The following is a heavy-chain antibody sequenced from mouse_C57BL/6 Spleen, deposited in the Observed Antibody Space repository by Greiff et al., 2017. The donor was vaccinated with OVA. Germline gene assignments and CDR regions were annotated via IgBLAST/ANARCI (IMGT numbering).Heavy chain of an antibody. Sequence: QVQLKESGTELVKPGASVKLSCKASGYTFTSYWMHWVKQRPGQGLEWIGNINPSNGGTNYNEKFKSKATLTVDKSSSTAYMQLSSLTSEDSAVYYCARVGPYGSSFYWGQGTTLTVSS. V-gene: IGHV1-53*01. CDR2: INPSNGGT. CDR3: ARVGPYGSSFY. D-gene: IGHD1-1*01. CDR1: GYTFTSYW. J-gene: IGHJ2*01.